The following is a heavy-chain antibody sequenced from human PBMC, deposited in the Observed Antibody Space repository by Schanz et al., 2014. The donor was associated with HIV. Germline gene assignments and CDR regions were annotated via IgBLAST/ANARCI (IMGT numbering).Heavy chain of an antibody. CDR2: IYYSGST. D-gene: IGHD3-10*01. V-gene: IGHV4-31*03. Sequence: QVQLQESGPGLVKPSQTLSLTCTVSGDSISSGGYYWSWIRQHPGKGLEWIGYIYYSGSTYYNPSLKSRVTMSVDTSENHFSLKLSSATVADTAVYYCARGDDYYGSGTPAYYHAMDVWGQGTTVTVSS. J-gene: IGHJ6*02. CDR3: ARGDDYYGSGTPAYYHAMDV. CDR1: GDSISSGGYY.